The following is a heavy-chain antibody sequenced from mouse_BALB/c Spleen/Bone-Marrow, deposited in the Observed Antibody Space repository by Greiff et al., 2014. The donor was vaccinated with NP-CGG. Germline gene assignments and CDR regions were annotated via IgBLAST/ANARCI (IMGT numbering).Heavy chain of an antibody. Sequence: VQLQESGAELVRPGVSVKISCKGSGYTLTDYALHWVKQSHAKSLEWIGIISTYYGDASYNQKFKGKATMTVDKSSSTAYMELARLTSEDSAIYYCARSDGFDYWGQGTTLTVSS. CDR3: ARSDGFDY. CDR2: ISTYYGDA. D-gene: IGHD2-3*01. J-gene: IGHJ2*01. V-gene: IGHV1S137*01. CDR1: GYTLTDYA.